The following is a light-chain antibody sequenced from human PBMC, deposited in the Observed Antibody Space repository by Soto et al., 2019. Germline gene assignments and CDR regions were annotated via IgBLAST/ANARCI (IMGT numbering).Light chain of an antibody. CDR1: SSDVGGYTY. V-gene: IGLV2-14*01. J-gene: IGLJ2*01. Sequence: QSVLTQPASVSGSPGQSITISCTGTSSDVGGYTYVSWYQQHPGKAPKLMIYEVSNRPSGVSNRFSGSKSGNTASLNISGLQAEDEADYYCTSYTISSTYVVFGGGTKLTVL. CDR3: TSYTISSTYVV. CDR2: EVS.